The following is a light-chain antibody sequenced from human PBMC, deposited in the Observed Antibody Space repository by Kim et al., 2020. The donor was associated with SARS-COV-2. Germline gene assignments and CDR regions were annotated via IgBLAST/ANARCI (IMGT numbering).Light chain of an antibody. CDR3: SSYTKSNTIV. J-gene: IGLJ2*01. CDR2: EVL. CDR1: SRDVGLYNL. Sequence: QSVTISCTGTSRDVGLYNLVSWYQQSPGTAPKLIFYEVLYRFSGVPDRFSGSKSGNTASLTISGLQAEDEADYYCSSYTKSNTIVFGGGTQLTVL. V-gene: IGLV2-18*02.